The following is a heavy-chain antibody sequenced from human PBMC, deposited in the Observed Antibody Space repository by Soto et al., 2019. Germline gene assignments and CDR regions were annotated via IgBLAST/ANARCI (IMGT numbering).Heavy chain of an antibody. D-gene: IGHD4-17*01. V-gene: IGHV1-69*06. Sequence: QVQLVQSGPEVKKPGSSVKVSCKTSGGTFSNYAISWVRQAPGQGLEWMGGIIPIFDTANYAQKFQGRATITADTSTTTAYMELNSLRSEDTAMYYCARDRSAVTNCRRVVEGAFDVWGQGTVVTVCS. CDR2: IIPIFDTA. CDR1: GGTFSNYA. CDR3: ARDRSAVTNCRRVVEGAFDV. J-gene: IGHJ3*01.